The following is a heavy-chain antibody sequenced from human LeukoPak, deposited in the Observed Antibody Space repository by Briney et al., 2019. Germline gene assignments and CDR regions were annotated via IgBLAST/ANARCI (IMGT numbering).Heavy chain of an antibody. CDR3: ARYGTGYDSSGYYPNDY. CDR2: ICPGDSDT. CDR1: GYSFTSYW. Sequence: GESLKISCKGSGYSFTSYWIGWVRQMPGKGLEWMGIICPGDSDTRYSPSFQGQVTISADKSISTAYLQWSSLKASDTAMYYCARYGTGYDSSGYYPNDYWGQGTLVTVSS. V-gene: IGHV5-51*01. D-gene: IGHD3-22*01. J-gene: IGHJ4*02.